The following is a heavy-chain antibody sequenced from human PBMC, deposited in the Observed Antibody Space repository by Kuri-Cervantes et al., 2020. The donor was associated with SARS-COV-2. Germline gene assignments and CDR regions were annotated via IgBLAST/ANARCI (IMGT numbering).Heavy chain of an antibody. CDR2: ISWNSGSI. J-gene: IGHJ4*02. CDR3: AKDAAGAFDY. D-gene: IGHD6-13*01. CDR1: GFTFDDYA. Sequence: GGSLRLSCAASGFTFDDYAMHWVRQAPGKGLEWVSGISWNSGSIGYADSVKGRFTISRDNAKNSLYLQMNSLRAEDTALYYCAKDAAGAFDYWGQGTLVTVSS. V-gene: IGHV3-9*01.